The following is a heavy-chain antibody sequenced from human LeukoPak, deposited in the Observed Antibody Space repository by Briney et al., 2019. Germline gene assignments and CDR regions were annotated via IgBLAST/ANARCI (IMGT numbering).Heavy chain of an antibody. D-gene: IGHD2-2*01. CDR2: ISSSSSYI. CDR1: GFTFSSYS. CDR3: ARDCSSTSCSDAFDI. J-gene: IGHJ3*02. Sequence: GGSLRLSCAASGFTFSSYSMKWVRQAPGKGLEWVSSISSSSSYIYYADSVKGRFTISRDNAKNSLYQQMNSLRAEDTAVYYCARDCSSTSCSDAFDIWGQGTMVTVSS. V-gene: IGHV3-21*01.